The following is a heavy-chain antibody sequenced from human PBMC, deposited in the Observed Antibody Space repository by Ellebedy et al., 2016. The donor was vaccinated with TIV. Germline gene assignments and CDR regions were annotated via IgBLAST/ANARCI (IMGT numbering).Heavy chain of an antibody. J-gene: IGHJ5*02. CDR1: GYTFTGYY. CDR2: INPNSGGT. D-gene: IGHD2-2*01. Sequence: AASVKVSCKASGYTFTGYYMHWVRQAPGQGLEWMGWINPNSGGTNYAQKFQGRVTMTRDTSISTAYMELSRLRSDDTAVYYCARANIVVVPAATGGTYNWFDPWGQGTLVTVSS. CDR3: ARANIVVVPAATGGTYNWFDP. V-gene: IGHV1-2*02.